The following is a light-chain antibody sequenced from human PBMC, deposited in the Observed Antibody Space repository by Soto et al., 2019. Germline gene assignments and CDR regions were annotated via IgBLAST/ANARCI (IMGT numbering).Light chain of an antibody. J-gene: IGKJ4*01. CDR2: GAS. V-gene: IGKV3-20*01. Sequence: EIVMTQSPATLSVSPGERATLSCRASQSVSSNLAWYQQKPGQAPRLLIYGASTRATGIPDRFSGSGSGTDFTLTISRLEPEDFAVYYCQQYGSSPTFGGGTKV. CDR3: QQYGSSPT. CDR1: QSVSSN.